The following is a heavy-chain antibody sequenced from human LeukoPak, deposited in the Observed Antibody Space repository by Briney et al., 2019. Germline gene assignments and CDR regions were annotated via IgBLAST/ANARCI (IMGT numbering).Heavy chain of an antibody. CDR1: GFTFSSYA. D-gene: IGHD6-6*01. CDR2: ISGSGGST. Sequence: GGSLRLSCAASGFTFSSYAMSWVRQAPGKGLERVSAISGSGGSTYYADSVKGRFTTSRDNSKNTLYLQMNSLRAEDTAVYYCALSSSPCCFDYWGQGTLVTVSS. CDR3: ALSSSPCCFDY. V-gene: IGHV3-23*01. J-gene: IGHJ4*02.